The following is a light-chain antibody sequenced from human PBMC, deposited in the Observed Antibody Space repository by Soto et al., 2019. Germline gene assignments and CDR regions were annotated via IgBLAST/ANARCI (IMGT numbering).Light chain of an antibody. CDR3: SSYTSSSTLYV. V-gene: IGLV2-14*01. CDR2: DVS. J-gene: IGLJ1*01. CDR1: SSDVGGYNY. Sequence: QSVLTRPASVSGSPGQSITISCTGTSSDVGGYNYVSWYQQHPGKAPKLMIYDVSNRPSGVSNRFSGSKSGNTASPTISGLQAEDEADYYCSSYTSSSTLYVFGTGTKVTVL.